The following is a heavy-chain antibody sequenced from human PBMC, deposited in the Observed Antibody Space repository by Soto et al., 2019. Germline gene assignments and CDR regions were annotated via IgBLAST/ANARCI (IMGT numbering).Heavy chain of an antibody. CDR3: AKENVVVPAAMPPSPYYYYYYMDV. J-gene: IGHJ6*03. CDR1: GFTFSSYG. D-gene: IGHD2-2*01. CDR2: ISYDGSNK. V-gene: IGHV3-30*18. Sequence: GGSLRLSCAASGFTFSSYGMHWVRQAPGKGLEWVAVISYDGSNKYYADSVKGRFTISRDNSKNTLYLQMISLRAEDTAVYYCAKENVVVPAAMPPSPYYYYYYMDVWGKGTTVTVSS.